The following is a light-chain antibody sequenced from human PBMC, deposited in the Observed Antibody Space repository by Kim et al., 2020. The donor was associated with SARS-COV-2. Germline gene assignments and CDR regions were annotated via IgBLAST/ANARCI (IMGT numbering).Light chain of an antibody. V-gene: IGLV2-14*03. J-gene: IGLJ3*02. CDR1: SSDVGGYNY. Sequence: QSALTQPASVSGSPGQSITISCTGTSSDVGGYNYVSWYQQHPGKAPKLMIYDVSNRPSGVSNRFSGSKSGNTASLTISGLQAEDEADYYCSSYTSSSTWVFSRRTQLTVL. CDR2: DVS. CDR3: SSYTSSSTWV.